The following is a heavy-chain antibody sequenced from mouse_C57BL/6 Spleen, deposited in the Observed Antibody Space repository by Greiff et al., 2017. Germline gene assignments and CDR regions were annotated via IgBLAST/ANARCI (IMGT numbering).Heavy chain of an antibody. CDR2: IDPNSGGT. CDR1: GYTFTSYW. D-gene: IGHD1-1*01. V-gene: IGHV1-72*01. CDR3: AKPLTPDYYYGSSYDFDY. J-gene: IGHJ2*01. Sequence: QVQLQQPGAELVKPGASVKLFCKASGYTFTSYWMHWVKQRPGRGLEWIGRIDPNSGGTKYNEKFKSKATLTVDKPSSTAYMQLSSLTSEDSAVYYCAKPLTPDYYYGSSYDFDYWGQGTTLTVSS.